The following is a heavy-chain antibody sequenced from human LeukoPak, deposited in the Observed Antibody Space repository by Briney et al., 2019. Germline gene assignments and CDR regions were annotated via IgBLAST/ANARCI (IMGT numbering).Heavy chain of an antibody. CDR3: ARESAYSKLLDY. J-gene: IGHJ4*02. CDR1: GGSISSYY. Sequence: SETLSLTCTVSGGSISSYYWSWIRQPAGKGLEWIGRIYTSGSTNYNPSLRSRVTMSVDTSKNQFSLKLSSVTAADTAVYYCARESAYSKLLDYWGQGTLVTVSS. CDR2: IYTSGST. V-gene: IGHV4-4*07. D-gene: IGHD4-11*01.